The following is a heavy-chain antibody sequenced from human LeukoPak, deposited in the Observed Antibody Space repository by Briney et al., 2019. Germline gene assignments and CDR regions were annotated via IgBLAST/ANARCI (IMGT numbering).Heavy chain of an antibody. CDR2: VSPSHTTR. CDR3: ARDYILPLETDNGDGFAI. D-gene: IGHD3-3*02. J-gene: IGHJ3*02. CDR1: GYTFSQYS. V-gene: IGHV1-18*01. Sequence: GASVTVSCKASGYTFSQYSISWVRQAPGKGLEGMGWVSPSHTTRVYAQQFQGRVTITADKNKKTVSMELRSLRSDDTAVYFCARDYILPLETDNGDGFAIWGQGTVVSVSS.